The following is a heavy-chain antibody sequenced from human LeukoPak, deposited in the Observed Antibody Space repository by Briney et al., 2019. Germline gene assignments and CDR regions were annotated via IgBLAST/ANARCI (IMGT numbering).Heavy chain of an antibody. Sequence: SVKVSCKASGYTFTSYGISWVRQAPGQGLEWMGGIIPIFGAANYAQKFQGRVTITADKSTSTAYMELSSLRSEDTAVYYCARDSQLVGQTTPYYFDYWGQGTLVTVSS. D-gene: IGHD2-15*01. V-gene: IGHV1-69*06. J-gene: IGHJ4*02. CDR3: ARDSQLVGQTTPYYFDY. CDR2: IIPIFGAA. CDR1: GYTFTSYG.